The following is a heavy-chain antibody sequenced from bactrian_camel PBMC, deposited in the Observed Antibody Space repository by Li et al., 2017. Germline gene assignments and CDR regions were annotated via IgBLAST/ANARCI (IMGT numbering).Heavy chain of an antibody. D-gene: IGHD1*01. Sequence: HVQLVESGGGSVQAGGSLRLSCAASGNTNSIKNMGWFRQAPGQEREGVAGLYTLGGSEYSDSVKGRFTITLDSAGNTVYLQMNNLKPEDTAMYYCAVKAGFTYSPLSATEYNYWGQGTQVTVS. CDR2: LYTLGGS. J-gene: IGHJ4*01. CDR1: GNTNSIKN. CDR3: AVKAGFTYSPLSATEYNY. V-gene: IGHV3S53*01.